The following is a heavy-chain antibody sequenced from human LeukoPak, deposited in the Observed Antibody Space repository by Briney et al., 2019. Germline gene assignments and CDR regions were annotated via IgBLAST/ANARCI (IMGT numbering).Heavy chain of an antibody. V-gene: IGHV4-59*01. CDR2: IYYSGST. CDR3: ARVLEGSGSYYEPPTYWFDP. J-gene: IGHJ5*02. Sequence: SETLSLTCTVSGGSISSYYWSWIRQPPGKGLEWIGYIYYSGSTNYNPSLKSRVTISVDTSKNQFSLKLSSVTAADTAVYYCARVLEGSGSYYEPPTYWFDPWGQGTLVTVSS. D-gene: IGHD3-10*01. CDR1: GGSISSYY.